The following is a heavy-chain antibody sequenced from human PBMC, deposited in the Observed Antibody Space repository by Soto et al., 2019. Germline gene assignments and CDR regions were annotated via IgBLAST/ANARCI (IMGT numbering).Heavy chain of an antibody. D-gene: IGHD2-2*01. J-gene: IGHJ5*02. Sequence: SVKVSCKASGGTFSSYTISWVRQAPGQGLEWMGRIIPSGGITSYAQKFQGRVTMTGDKSTSTVYMELSSLRSEDTAVYYCARACSSTSCAMAWFDPWGQGTLVTVSS. CDR2: IIPSGGIT. V-gene: IGHV1-69*02. CDR3: ARACSSTSCAMAWFDP. CDR1: GGTFSSYT.